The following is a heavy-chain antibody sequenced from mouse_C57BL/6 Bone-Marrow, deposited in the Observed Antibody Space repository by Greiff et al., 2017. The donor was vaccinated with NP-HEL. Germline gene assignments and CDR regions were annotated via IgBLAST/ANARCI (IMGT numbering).Heavy chain of an antibody. D-gene: IGHD2-5*01. CDR3: ARYLYSNYVAWFAY. CDR2: INPNNGGT. J-gene: IGHJ3*01. CDR1: GYTFTDYY. Sequence: EVQLQQSGPELVKPGASVKISCKASGYTFTDYYMNWVKQSHGKSLEWIGDINPNNGGTSYNQKFKGKATLTVDKSSSTAYMELRSLTSEDSAVYYCARYLYSNYVAWFAYWGQGTLVTVSA. V-gene: IGHV1-26*01.